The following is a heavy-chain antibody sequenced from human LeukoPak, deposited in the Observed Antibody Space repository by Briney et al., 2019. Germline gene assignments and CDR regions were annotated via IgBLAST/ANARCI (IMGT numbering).Heavy chain of an antibody. D-gene: IGHD6-13*01. CDR2: INPSGGST. CDR1: GYTFTSYY. Sequence: ASVKVSCKASGYTFTSYYMHWVRQAPGQGLEWMGIINPSGGSTSYAQKFQGRVTMTRDTSTSTVYMELSSLRSEDTAVYYCARDDPDLSSWYQSPDYWGQGTLVTVSS. V-gene: IGHV1-46*01. CDR3: ARDDPDLSSWYQSPDY. J-gene: IGHJ4*02.